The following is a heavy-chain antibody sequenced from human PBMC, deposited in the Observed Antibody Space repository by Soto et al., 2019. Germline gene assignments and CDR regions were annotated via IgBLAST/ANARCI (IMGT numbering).Heavy chain of an antibody. CDR2: ISGSGEKT. J-gene: IGHJ4*02. V-gene: IGHV3-23*01. Sequence: SLRLSCAASGFTFSSYEMNWVRQAPGKGLEWVSVISGSGEKTYYADSVKGRFTISRDTSKNTLYLQMNSLRADDTAVYYCAKDMSHSDVWSGELFPFDYWGQGTLVTVSS. D-gene: IGHD3-10*01. CDR3: AKDMSHSDVWSGELFPFDY. CDR1: GFTFSSYE.